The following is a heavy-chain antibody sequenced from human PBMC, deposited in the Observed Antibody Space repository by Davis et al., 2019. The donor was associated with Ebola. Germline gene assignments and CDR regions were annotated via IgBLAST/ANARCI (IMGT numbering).Heavy chain of an antibody. D-gene: IGHD2-2*01. J-gene: IGHJ1*01. CDR3: ASRPASAIPDL. CDR2: VTKSGNA. CDR1: GGSISDYNYY. Sequence: MPSETLSLTCTVSGGSISDYNYYWGWIRQPPGKGLEWIGCVTKSGNAYYKPSLQSRVIISVDTSSDQFSLRMTSLTAADTALYFCASRPASAIPDLWGPGTLVTVSS. V-gene: IGHV4-39*01.